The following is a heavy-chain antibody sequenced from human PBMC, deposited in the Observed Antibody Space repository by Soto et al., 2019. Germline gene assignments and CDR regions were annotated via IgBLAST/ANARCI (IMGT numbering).Heavy chain of an antibody. CDR1: GFTFSSYS. J-gene: IGHJ3*02. CDR2: ISSRSSYI. CDR3: ARDPLRSAFDI. V-gene: IGHV3-21*01. Sequence: GGSLRLSCAASGFTFSSYSMNWVRQAPGKGLEWVSSISSRSSYIYYADSVKGRFTISRDNAKNSLYLQMNSLRVEDTAVYYCARDPLRSAFDIWGQGTMVTVSS.